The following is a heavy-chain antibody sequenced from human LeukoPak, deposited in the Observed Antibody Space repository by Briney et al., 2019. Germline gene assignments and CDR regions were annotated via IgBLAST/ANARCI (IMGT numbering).Heavy chain of an antibody. Sequence: SETLSLTCTVSSGSISNYYWNWIRQPPGKGLEWIGCIFYTGSIHYSPSLKSRVTISVDTSRNQFSLNLRSVTAADTAVYYCARLAVAGTPYFDYWGQGTLVTVSS. J-gene: IGHJ4*02. CDR2: IFYTGSI. V-gene: IGHV4-59*01. CDR1: SGSISNYY. D-gene: IGHD6-19*01. CDR3: ARLAVAGTPYFDY.